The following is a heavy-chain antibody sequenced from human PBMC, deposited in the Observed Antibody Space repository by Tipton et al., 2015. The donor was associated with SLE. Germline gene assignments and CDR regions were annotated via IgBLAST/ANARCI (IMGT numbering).Heavy chain of an antibody. CDR2: IYYSGNT. CDR1: GASISSYY. Sequence: TLSLTSTVSGASISSYYWSWIRQPPGKGLEWIGYIYYSGNTYYNPSLKSRITISVDTSTNQFSLKLNSVTAADTAVYYCARWGSFYYYMDVWGKGTTVTVSS. J-gene: IGHJ6*03. CDR3: ARWGSFYYYMDV. V-gene: IGHV4-59*06. D-gene: IGHD2-21*01.